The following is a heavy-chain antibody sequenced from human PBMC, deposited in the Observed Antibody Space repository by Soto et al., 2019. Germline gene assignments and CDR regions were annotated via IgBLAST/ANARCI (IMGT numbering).Heavy chain of an antibody. CDR1: GGSISSYY. Sequence: SSETLSLTCTVSGGSISSYYWSWIRQPPGKGLEWIVYMHYSGSSNYNPFLKSRVTISVDTSKNQFSLKLSSVTAADTAVYYCARRGSYPYFDYWGQGTLVTVSS. D-gene: IGHD1-26*01. V-gene: IGHV4-59*08. J-gene: IGHJ4*02. CDR2: MHYSGSS. CDR3: ARRGSYPYFDY.